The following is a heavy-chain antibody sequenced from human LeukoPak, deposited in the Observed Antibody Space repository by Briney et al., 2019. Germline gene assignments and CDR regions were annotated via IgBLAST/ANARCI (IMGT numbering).Heavy chain of an antibody. V-gene: IGHV1-46*01. CDR1: GYTFTSYY. CDR2: INPSGGST. CDR3: ARGHVLVPAATDY. Sequence: AASVTVSCTASGYTFTSYYMHWVRQAPGQGLEWMGIINPSGGSTSYAQKFQGRVTMTRDTSTSTVYMELSSLRSGDTAVYYCARGHVLVPAATDYWGQGTLVTVSS. J-gene: IGHJ4*02. D-gene: IGHD2-2*01.